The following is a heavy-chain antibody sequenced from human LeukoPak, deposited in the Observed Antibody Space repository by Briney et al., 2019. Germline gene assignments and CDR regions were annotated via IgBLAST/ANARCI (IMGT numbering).Heavy chain of an antibody. Sequence: GGSLRLSCAASAITLSDYWTYWVRQAPEKGPVWVSGIAPDGSERRYADSAKGRFTISRDNAKNSLYLQMNSLRAEDTAVYYCARGVYSYGPYYFDYWGQGTLVTVSS. V-gene: IGHV3-74*01. D-gene: IGHD5-18*01. J-gene: IGHJ4*02. CDR2: IAPDGSER. CDR3: ARGVYSYGPYYFDY. CDR1: AITLSDYW.